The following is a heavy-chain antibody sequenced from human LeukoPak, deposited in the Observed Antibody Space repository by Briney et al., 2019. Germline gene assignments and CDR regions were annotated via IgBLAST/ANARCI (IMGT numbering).Heavy chain of an antibody. V-gene: IGHV4-59*01. Sequence: SETLSLTCTVSGGSISSYYWSWIRQHPGKGLEWIGYIYYSGSTNYNPSLKSRVSISVDTSTNQFSLKLSSVTAADTAVYYCARVGTTQFGWGVDNRFDPWGQGTLVTVSS. D-gene: IGHD6-19*01. CDR2: IYYSGST. CDR1: GGSISSYY. CDR3: ARVGTTQFGWGVDNRFDP. J-gene: IGHJ5*02.